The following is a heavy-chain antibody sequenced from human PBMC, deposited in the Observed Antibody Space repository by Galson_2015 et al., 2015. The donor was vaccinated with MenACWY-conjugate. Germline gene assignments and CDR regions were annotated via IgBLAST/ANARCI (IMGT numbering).Heavy chain of an antibody. CDR1: GFSVSSNF. V-gene: IGHV3-53*01. CDR2: IYSDALGATT. D-gene: IGHD1-26*01. CDR3: AREGRHVGSYSDLDY. Sequence: SLRLSCAASGFSVSSNFMTWARQAPGKGLEWVSVIYSDALGATTHYSDSVKGRFTSSRDNSKNTLYLQMNSLRVEDTAVYYCAREGRHVGSYSDLDYWGQGTLVTVSS. J-gene: IGHJ4*02.